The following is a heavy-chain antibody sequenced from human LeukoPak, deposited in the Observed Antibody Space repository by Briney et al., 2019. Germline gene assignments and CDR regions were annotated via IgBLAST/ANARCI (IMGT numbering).Heavy chain of an antibody. J-gene: IGHJ4*02. CDR2: IKSKTDGGTT. CDR3: TTDPVIVGATGGEFDY. CDR1: EFTFSNAW. Sequence: GGSLRLSCAASEFTFSNAWMSWVRQAPGKGLEWVGRIKSKTDGGTTDYAAPVEGRFTISRDDSKNTLYLQMNSLKTEDTAVYYCTTDPVIVGATGGEFDYWGQGTLVTVSS. V-gene: IGHV3-15*01. D-gene: IGHD1-26*01.